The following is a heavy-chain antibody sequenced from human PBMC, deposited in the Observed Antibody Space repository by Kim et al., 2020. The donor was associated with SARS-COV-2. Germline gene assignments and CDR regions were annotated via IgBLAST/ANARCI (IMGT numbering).Heavy chain of an antibody. D-gene: IGHD3-3*01. CDR2: ISGDGGST. CDR1: GFTFDDYA. CDR3: AKDHDFWSGYYHFDY. J-gene: IGHJ4*02. V-gene: IGHV3-43*02. Sequence: GGSLRLSCAASGFTFDDYAMHWVRQAPGKGLEWVSLISGDGGSTYYADSVKGRFTISRDNSKNSLYLQMNSLRTEDTALYYCAKDHDFWSGYYHFDYWAREPWSPSPQ.